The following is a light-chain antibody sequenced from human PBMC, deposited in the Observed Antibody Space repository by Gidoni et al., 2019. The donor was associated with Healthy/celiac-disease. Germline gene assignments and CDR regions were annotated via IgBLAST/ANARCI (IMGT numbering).Light chain of an antibody. J-gene: IGKJ1*01. V-gene: IGKV1-39*01. Sequence: DIQRTHSPSSLSASVGDRVTITCLASQSISSYLNWYQQKPGKAPKLLIYAASSLQSGVPSRFSGSGSGTDFTLTISSLQPEDIATYYCQQSYSTLWTFGQGTKVEIK. CDR2: AAS. CDR1: QSISSY. CDR3: QQSYSTLWT.